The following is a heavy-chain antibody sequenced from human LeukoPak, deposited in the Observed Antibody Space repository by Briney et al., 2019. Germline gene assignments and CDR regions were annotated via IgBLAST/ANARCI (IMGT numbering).Heavy chain of an antibody. V-gene: IGHV3-30-3*01. J-gene: IGHJ4*02. Sequence: GGSLRLSCAASGFTFSSYAMDWVRQAPGKGLEWVAVISYDGSNKYYADSVKGRFTISRDNSKNTLYLQMNSLRAEDTAVYYCARDSDLGVLDYWGQGTLVTVSS. CDR1: GFTFSSYA. CDR2: ISYDGSNK. CDR3: ARDSDLGVLDY. D-gene: IGHD3-10*01.